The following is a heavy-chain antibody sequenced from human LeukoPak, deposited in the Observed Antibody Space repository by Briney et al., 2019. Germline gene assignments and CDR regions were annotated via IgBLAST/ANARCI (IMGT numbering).Heavy chain of an antibody. J-gene: IGHJ3*02. D-gene: IGHD6-13*01. CDR2: IYYSGST. CDR1: GGSISSSSYY. V-gene: IGHV4-39*07. Sequence: SETLSLTCTVSGGSISSSSYYWGWIRQPPEKGLEWIGSIYYSGSTYYNPSLNSRLTISVDTSKNQFSLKLSSVTAADTAVYYCARIPGIVAAGTSPNSFDMWGQGTMVTVSS. CDR3: ARIPGIVAAGTSPNSFDM.